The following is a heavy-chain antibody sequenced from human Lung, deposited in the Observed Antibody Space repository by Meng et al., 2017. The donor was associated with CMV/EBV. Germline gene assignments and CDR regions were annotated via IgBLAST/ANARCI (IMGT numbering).Heavy chain of an antibody. V-gene: IGHV3-74*01. J-gene: IGHJ4*02. CDR2: ISTDGSDT. Sequence: VQLVGSGGNLVQPGGSLRLSCAASGFTFRNYWMHWVRQVPGEGLVWVSRISTDGSDTSYADSVKGRFTISRDNAKNTLYLQMNSLRGDDTAVYFCVRGVAESLGWEMGYWGQGALVTVPS. CDR3: VRGVAESLGWEMGY. CDR1: GFTFRNYW. D-gene: IGHD7-27*01.